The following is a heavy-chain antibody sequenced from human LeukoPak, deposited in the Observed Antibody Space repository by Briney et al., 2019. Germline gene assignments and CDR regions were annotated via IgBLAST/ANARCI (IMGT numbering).Heavy chain of an antibody. V-gene: IGHV3-33*01. CDR2: IWYDGSNK. J-gene: IGHJ4*02. CDR3: ARGWVRSSGWYYDY. Sequence: SGGSLRLSCAASGFTFSSYGMHWVRQAPGKGLEWVAVIWYDGSNKYYADSVKGRFTISRDNSKNTLYLQMNSLRAEDTAVYYCARGWVRSSGWYYDYWGQGTLVTVSS. D-gene: IGHD6-19*01. CDR1: GFTFSSYG.